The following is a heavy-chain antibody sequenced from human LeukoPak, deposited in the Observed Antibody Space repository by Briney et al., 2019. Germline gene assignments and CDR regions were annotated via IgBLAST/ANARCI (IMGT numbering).Heavy chain of an antibody. Sequence: GGSLRLSCAASGFTFSNYAMSWVRQAPGKGLEWVSGTSGSGGSTYYADSVKGRFTISRDNSKNTLYLQVSSLRAEDTAVYHCAKEGYDFWSTYSTTHFDYWGQGTLVTVSS. J-gene: IGHJ4*02. D-gene: IGHD3-3*01. V-gene: IGHV3-23*01. CDR3: AKEGYDFWSTYSTTHFDY. CDR1: GFTFSNYA. CDR2: TSGSGGST.